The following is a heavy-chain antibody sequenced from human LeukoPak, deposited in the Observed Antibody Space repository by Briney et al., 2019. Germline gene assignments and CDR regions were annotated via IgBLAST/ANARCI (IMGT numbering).Heavy chain of an antibody. CDR1: GYTFTDYY. CDR3: ARGGGIALAGTRFDF. CDR2: INPNGGGT. V-gene: IGHV1-2*02. J-gene: IGHJ4*02. Sequence: ASVVVSCKASGYTFTDYYMHWVRQAPGQHLEWMGWINPNGGGTTYAQKFQARITMARDTSITTVHMESSSLRSDDTAVYYCARGGGIALAGTRFDFWGRGTLVTVSS. D-gene: IGHD6-13*01.